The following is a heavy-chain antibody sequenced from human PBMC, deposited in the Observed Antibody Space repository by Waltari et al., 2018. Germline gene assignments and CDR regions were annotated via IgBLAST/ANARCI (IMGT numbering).Heavy chain of an antibody. CDR2: ISPIFGKA. CDR1: GGRSSSYA. Sequence: QVQLVQSGAEVQQPGSAVQVPGQASGGRSSSYATPWGPQPPGQGLEWTGGISPIFGKANYAQKFQGRVTMTADESTSTAYMELSSLRSEDTAVYYCARYGDYGGGLDAFDIWGQGTMVTVSS. V-gene: IGHV1-69*01. CDR3: ARYGDYGGGLDAFDI. D-gene: IGHD4-17*01. J-gene: IGHJ3*02.